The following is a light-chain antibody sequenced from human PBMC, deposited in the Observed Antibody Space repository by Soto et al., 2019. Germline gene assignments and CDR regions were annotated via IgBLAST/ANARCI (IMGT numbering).Light chain of an antibody. CDR3: QQYYSTPLA. CDR1: QSVLYTSNNKNY. V-gene: IGKV4-1*01. Sequence: DIVMTQSPDSLAVSLGERATINCKSSQSVLYTSNNKNYLAWYQKKPGQPPRLLIYWASTRESGVPDRFSGSGSGTEFTLTISSLQAEDVAVYYCQQYYSTPLAFGGGTNVDIK. J-gene: IGKJ4*01. CDR2: WAS.